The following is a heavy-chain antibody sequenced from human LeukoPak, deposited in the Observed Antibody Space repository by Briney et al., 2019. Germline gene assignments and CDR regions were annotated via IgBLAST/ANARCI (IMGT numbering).Heavy chain of an antibody. Sequence: SETLSLTCAVYGGSSSGYYWSWIRQPPGKGLEWIGEINHSGSTNYNPSLKSRVTISVDTSKNQFSLKLSSVTAADTAVYYWARGSPHSNSWVGVDYWGQETLLTVSS. J-gene: IGHJ4*02. CDR2: INHSGST. CDR3: ARGSPHSNSWVGVDY. D-gene: IGHD6-13*01. V-gene: IGHV4-34*01. CDR1: GGSSSGYY.